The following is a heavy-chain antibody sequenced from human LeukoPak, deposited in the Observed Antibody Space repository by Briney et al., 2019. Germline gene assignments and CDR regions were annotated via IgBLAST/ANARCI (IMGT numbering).Heavy chain of an antibody. J-gene: IGHJ3*02. Sequence: SETLSLTCAVYGGSFSGYYWSWIRQPPGKGLEWIGEINHSGSTNYNPSLKSRVTISVDTSKNQFSLKLSSVTAADTAVYYCARRRMVRGVIDIWGQGTMVTVSS. CDR1: GGSFSGYY. V-gene: IGHV4-34*01. D-gene: IGHD3-10*01. CDR3: ARRRMVRGVIDI. CDR2: INHSGST.